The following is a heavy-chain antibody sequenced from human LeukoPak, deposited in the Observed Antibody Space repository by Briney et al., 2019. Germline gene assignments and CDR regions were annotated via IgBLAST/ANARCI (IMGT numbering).Heavy chain of an antibody. D-gene: IGHD5-18*01. Sequence: ASVKVSCKASGGTFSSYAISWVRQAPGQGLEWMGRIIPILGIANYAQKFQGRVTITADKSTSTAYMELSSLRSEDTAVYYCARAQYSYGSGAFDIWGQGTMVTVSS. CDR1: GGTFSSYA. CDR2: IIPILGIA. V-gene: IGHV1-69*04. CDR3: ARAQYSYGSGAFDI. J-gene: IGHJ3*02.